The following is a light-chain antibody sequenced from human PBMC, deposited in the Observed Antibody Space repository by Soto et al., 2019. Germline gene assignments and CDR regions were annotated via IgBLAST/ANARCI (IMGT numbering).Light chain of an antibody. CDR2: DAS. J-gene: IGKJ1*01. V-gene: IGKV3-11*01. CDR1: QSVSSSY. Sequence: EIVLTHSPGTLSLSPGERASLSCRASQSVSSSYLAWYQQKPGQAPRLLIYDASNRATGIPARFSGDGSGTDFTLTISSLEPEDFAVYYCQQRTNWRTAFGQGTKVDIK. CDR3: QQRTNWRTA.